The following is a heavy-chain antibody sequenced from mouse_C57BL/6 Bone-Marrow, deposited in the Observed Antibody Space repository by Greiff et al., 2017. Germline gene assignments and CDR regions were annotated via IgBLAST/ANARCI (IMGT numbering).Heavy chain of an antibody. CDR1: GSAFSSYW. J-gene: IGHJ3*01. CDR2: IYPGDGDT. V-gene: IGHV1-80*01. CDR3: ARNLQAWFAY. D-gene: IGHD2-1*01. Sequence: QVQLKQSGAELVKPGASVKISCKASGSAFSSYWLNWVKQRPGKGLEWIGQIYPGDGDTNYNGKFKGKATMTADKSSSTAYMQLSRLTSEDSAVYFCARNLQAWFAYWGQGTLVTVAA.